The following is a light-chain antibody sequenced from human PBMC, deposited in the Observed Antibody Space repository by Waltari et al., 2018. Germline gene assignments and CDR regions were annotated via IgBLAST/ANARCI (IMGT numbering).Light chain of an antibody. CDR1: QRISRY. CDR2: DAS. V-gene: IGKV3-20*01. CDR3: QKYGTLPAT. Sequence: EIMLTQSPGPLSLSPGERAPLSCRARQRISRYLAWYQHKPCQPPRLLIYDASSRATGIPDRFSGSGSGTDFSRTISRLEPEDFAVYYCQKYGTLPATIGQGTKVEIK. J-gene: IGKJ1*01.